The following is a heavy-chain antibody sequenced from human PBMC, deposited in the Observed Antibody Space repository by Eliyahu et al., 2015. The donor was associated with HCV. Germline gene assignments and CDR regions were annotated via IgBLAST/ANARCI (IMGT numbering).Heavy chain of an antibody. J-gene: IGHJ3*01. CDR2: ISAHNGDT. D-gene: IGHD3-10*01. V-gene: IGHV1-18*01. CDR3: ARDRYYLGSGTYLNDAFDL. Sequence: QVHLVQSGAEVKKPGASVKVACRASGYTFNNYGXXWVRXAPGQGLGXMGXISAHNGDTNYAQNFQGRVTLTTDTSTSTAYMELRSLTSDDTALYYCARDRYYLGSGTYLNDAFDLWGQGTMVTVSP. CDR1: GYTFNNYG.